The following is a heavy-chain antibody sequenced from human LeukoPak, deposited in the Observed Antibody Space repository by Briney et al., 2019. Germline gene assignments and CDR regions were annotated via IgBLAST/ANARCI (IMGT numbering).Heavy chain of an antibody. D-gene: IGHD2-21*02. CDR1: GFTFSSYG. CDR2: ISGSGGST. J-gene: IGHJ4*02. V-gene: IGHV3-23*01. Sequence: GGSLRLSCAASGFTFSSYGMSWVRQAPGKGLVWVSSISGSGGSTYYADSVKGRFTISRDNSKNTLYLQMNSLRAEDTAVYYCAKIAAANCGGDCYSGAYYFDYWAREPWSPSPQ. CDR3: AKIAAANCGGDCYSGAYYFDY.